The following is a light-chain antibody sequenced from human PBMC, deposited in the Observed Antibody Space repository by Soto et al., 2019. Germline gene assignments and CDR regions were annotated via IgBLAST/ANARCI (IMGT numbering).Light chain of an antibody. CDR3: QQRRNWPLT. CDR1: QSVSSY. V-gene: IGKV3-11*01. CDR2: DAS. Sequence: EIVLAQSPATLSLSPGERATLSCRASQSVSSYLAWYQQKPGHAPRLLIYDASNRATGIPVRFSGSGSGTDFTLTISSLEPEDFAVYYCQQRRNWPLTFGGGTKGDIK. J-gene: IGKJ4*01.